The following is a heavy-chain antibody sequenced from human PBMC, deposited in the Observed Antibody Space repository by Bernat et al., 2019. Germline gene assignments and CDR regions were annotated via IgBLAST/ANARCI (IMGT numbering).Heavy chain of an antibody. CDR2: ITSSSTYI. V-gene: IGHV3-21*01. Sequence: EVQLVESGGGLVKPGGSLRLSCAASGFTFSSNSMNWVRQAPGKGLEWVSCITSSSTYIYYADSVKGRFNISRDNAKNSLYLQMNSLRAEDTAMYYCARWGHLGELSLSAYWGQGTLVTVAS. J-gene: IGHJ4*02. CDR3: ARWGHLGELSLSAY. CDR1: GFTFSSNS. D-gene: IGHD3-16*02.